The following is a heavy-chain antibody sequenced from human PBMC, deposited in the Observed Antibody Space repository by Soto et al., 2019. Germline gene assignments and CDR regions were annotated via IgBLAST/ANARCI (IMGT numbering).Heavy chain of an antibody. CDR1: GYTFTSCY. V-gene: IGHV1-46*03. CDR3: ARDKKGMFTFEGVIVKASYYMDV. Sequence: ASVKVSCKASGYTFTSCYMHWVRQAPGKGLEGMEKINPSGGSTSYAQKFQGRVTMTSDTSTSTAYKELSSLRSEDTAVYYCARDKKGMFTFEGVIVKASYYMDVWGKGTTVTVSS. D-gene: IGHD3-16*02. CDR2: INPSGGST. J-gene: IGHJ6*03.